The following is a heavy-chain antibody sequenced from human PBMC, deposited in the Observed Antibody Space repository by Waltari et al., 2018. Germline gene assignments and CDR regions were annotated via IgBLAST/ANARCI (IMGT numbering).Heavy chain of an antibody. Sequence: QVQLVESGGGLVKPGGSLRLSCAASGFTFSDYYLSWIRQAPGKGLEWVSYISSSGSTIYYADAGKGRFTISRDNAKNSLYLQMNSLRAEDTAVYYCARAFYDFWSGYYTHSDYWGQGTLVTVSS. D-gene: IGHD3-3*01. CDR3: ARAFYDFWSGYYTHSDY. CDR2: ISSSGSTI. J-gene: IGHJ4*02. CDR1: GFTFSDYY. V-gene: IGHV3-11*01.